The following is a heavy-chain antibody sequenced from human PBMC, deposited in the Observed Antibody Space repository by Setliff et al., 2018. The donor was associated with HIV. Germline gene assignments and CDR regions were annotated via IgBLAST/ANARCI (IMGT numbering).Heavy chain of an antibody. J-gene: IGHJ6*03. CDR3: ARGRTWESQYYSYYYMDV. CDR1: GGSFSGYY. Sequence: SETLSLTCAVYGGSFSGYYWSWIRQSPGKGLEWIGKVSHSGTTKYNPSLKSRLPISVDTSKNQFSLNVTSMTVADTAVYYCARGRTWESQYYSYYYMDVWGKGTTVTVSS. CDR2: VSHSGTT. V-gene: IGHV4-34*01. D-gene: IGHD1-26*01.